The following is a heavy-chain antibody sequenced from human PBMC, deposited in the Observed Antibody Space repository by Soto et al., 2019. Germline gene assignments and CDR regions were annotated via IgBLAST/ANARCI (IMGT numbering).Heavy chain of an antibody. CDR2: IYHTGNT. V-gene: IGHV4-30-2*01. CDR3: ARARYCSGGSCFSDY. CDR1: GGSISSGSYS. D-gene: IGHD2-15*01. Sequence: QLQLQESGSGLVKPSQTLSLTCAVSGGSISSGSYSWTWIRQPPGKGLEWIAYIYHTGNTYYNPSLKSGVSLSVDTSKTQFSLKLSSVTAADTAVYYCARARYCSGGSCFSDYWGQGTLVTVSS. J-gene: IGHJ4*02.